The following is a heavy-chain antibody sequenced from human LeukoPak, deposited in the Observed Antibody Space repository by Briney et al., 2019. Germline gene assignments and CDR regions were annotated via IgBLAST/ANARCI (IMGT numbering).Heavy chain of an antibody. CDR1: GGSISSSRDY. Sequence: SETLSLTCTVSGGSISSSRDYWAWLRQPPGKGLEWIANIYYSGSTYYSPSLKSRVTISVDTSKNQFSLKLSSVTAADTAVYYCARGHCTSGSCSRWFDPWGQGTLVTVSS. CDR2: IYYSGST. V-gene: IGHV4-39*02. D-gene: IGHD2-15*01. J-gene: IGHJ5*02. CDR3: ARGHCTSGSCSRWFDP.